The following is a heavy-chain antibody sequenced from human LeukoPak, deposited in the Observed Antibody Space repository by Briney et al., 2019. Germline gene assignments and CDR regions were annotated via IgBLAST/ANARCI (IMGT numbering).Heavy chain of an antibody. CDR1: GDSISSSSSY. Sequence: PSETLSLTCTVSGDSISSSSSYWGWIRLPPGKGLEWIGSIYYSGSTYYNPSLKSRVTISVDTSKNQFSLELSSVTAADTAVYYCARLILDSSAYYFRYWGQGTLVTVSS. V-gene: IGHV4-39*01. J-gene: IGHJ4*02. D-gene: IGHD3-22*01. CDR3: ARLILDSSAYYFRY. CDR2: IYYSGST.